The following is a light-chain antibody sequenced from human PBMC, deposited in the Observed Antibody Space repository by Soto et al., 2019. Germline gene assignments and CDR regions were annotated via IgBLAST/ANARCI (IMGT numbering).Light chain of an antibody. CDR1: SSDVGGYNY. Sequence: QSALTQPPSASGSPGQSVTLSCTGTSSDVGGYNYVSWYQQHPGKAPKLMIYEVSKRPSGVPDRFSGSKSGNTASLTVSGLQAEDEADYYCSSYAGSNNSYVFGTGTKVTVL. CDR2: EVS. J-gene: IGLJ1*01. V-gene: IGLV2-8*01. CDR3: SSYAGSNNSYV.